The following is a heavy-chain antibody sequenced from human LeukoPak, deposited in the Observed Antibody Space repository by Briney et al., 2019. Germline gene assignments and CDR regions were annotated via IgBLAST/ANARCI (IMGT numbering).Heavy chain of an antibody. V-gene: IGHV1-18*01. Sequence: ASVKVSCKASGYTFLSYGFSWVRQAPGQGLEWMGWISPYNGNTNYAQRFQGRVTMTTDTSTSTAYMELRSLRFDDTAVYYCARDGGYFDYWGRGTLVTVSS. CDR1: GYTFLSYG. CDR3: ARDGGYFDY. CDR2: ISPYNGNT. J-gene: IGHJ4*02.